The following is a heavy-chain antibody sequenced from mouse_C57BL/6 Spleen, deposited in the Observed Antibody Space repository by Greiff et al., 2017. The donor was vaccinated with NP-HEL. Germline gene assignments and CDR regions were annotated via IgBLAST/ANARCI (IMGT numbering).Heavy chain of an antibody. D-gene: IGHD1-1*01. CDR1: GYAFSSSW. J-gene: IGHJ4*01. V-gene: IGHV1-82*01. CDR2: IYPGDGDT. CDR3: ARELIYYYGSSYDYYAMDY. Sequence: QVQLQQSGPELVKPGASVKISCKASGYAFSSSWMNWVKQRPGKGLEWIGRIYPGDGDTNYNGKFKGKATLTADKSSSTAYMQLSSLTSEDSAVYLCARELIYYYGSSYDYYAMDYWGQGTSVTVSS.